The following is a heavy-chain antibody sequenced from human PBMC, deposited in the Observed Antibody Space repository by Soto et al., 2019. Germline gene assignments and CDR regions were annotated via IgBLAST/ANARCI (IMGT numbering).Heavy chain of an antibody. D-gene: IGHD3-3*01. Sequence: PGGSLRLSCAASGFTFSSYGMHWVRQAPGKGLEWVAVISYDGSNKYYADSVKGRFTISRDNSKNTLYLQMNSLRAEDTAVYYCRCGYDFWSGYYTDTEHWGQGTLVTVSS. J-gene: IGHJ4*02. CDR1: GFTFSSYG. CDR2: ISYDGSNK. CDR3: RCGYDFWSGYYTDTEH. V-gene: IGHV3-30*03.